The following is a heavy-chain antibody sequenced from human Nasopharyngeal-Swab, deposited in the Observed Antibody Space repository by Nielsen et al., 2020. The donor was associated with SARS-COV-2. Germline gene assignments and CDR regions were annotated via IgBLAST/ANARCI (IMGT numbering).Heavy chain of an antibody. CDR1: GGSISSYY. D-gene: IGHD3-10*01. CDR3: ARAIGAHSGFPPYYFDY. V-gene: IGHV4-59*01. Sequence: SETLSLTCTVSGGSISSYYWSWIRQPPGKGLEWMGYSYYSGSTNYNPSLKSRVTISVDTSKNQFSLKLSSVTAADTAVYYCARAIGAHSGFPPYYFDYWGQGTLVTVSS. CDR2: SYYSGST. J-gene: IGHJ4*02.